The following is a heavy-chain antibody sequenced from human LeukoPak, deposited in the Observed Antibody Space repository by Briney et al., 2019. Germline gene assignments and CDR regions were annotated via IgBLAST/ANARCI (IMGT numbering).Heavy chain of an antibody. CDR1: GFTFTSIA. Sequence: TGGSLRLSCAASGFTFTSIAMSWVRQAPGKGLEWVSVITGNGGSTFYADPVRGRFTISRDNSKNTLFLQMNSLRAEDTAVYYCARGPDPDDYYGSGSYTDYWGQGTLVTVSS. V-gene: IGHV3-23*01. CDR2: ITGNGGST. CDR3: ARGPDPDDYYGSGSYTDY. J-gene: IGHJ4*02. D-gene: IGHD3-10*01.